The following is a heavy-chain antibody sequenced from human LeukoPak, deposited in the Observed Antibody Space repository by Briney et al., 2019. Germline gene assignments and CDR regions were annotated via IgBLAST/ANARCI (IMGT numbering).Heavy chain of an antibody. CDR2: INPNSGGT. CDR3: ARGPHIVVVVAATNWYFDL. CDR1: GYTFTGYY. J-gene: IGHJ2*01. V-gene: IGHV1-2*04. D-gene: IGHD2-15*01. Sequence: ASVKVSCKASGYTFTGYYMHWVRQAPGQGLEWMGWINPNSGGTNYAQKFQGWVTMTRDTSISTAYMELSRLRSDDTAVYYCARGPHIVVVVAATNWYFDLWGRGTLVTVSS.